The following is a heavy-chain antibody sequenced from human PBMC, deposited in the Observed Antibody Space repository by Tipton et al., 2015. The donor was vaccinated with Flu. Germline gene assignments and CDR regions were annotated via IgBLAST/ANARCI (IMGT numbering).Heavy chain of an antibody. J-gene: IGHJ6*02. CDR2: IKQDGSEK. Sequence: SLRLSCAASGFTFSSYWMTWVCQAPGKGLEWVANIKQDGSEKYYVDSVKGRFTISRDNAKNSLYLQMNSLRAEDTAVYYCARGPQVPVWPYYYGMDVWGQGTTVTVSS. CDR1: GFTFSSYW. D-gene: IGHD2-2*01. V-gene: IGHV3-7*01. CDR3: ARGPQVPVWPYYYGMDV.